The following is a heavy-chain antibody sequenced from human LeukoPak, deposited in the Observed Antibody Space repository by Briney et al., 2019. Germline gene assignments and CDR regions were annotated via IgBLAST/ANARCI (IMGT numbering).Heavy chain of an antibody. CDR2: INTSGSA. J-gene: IGHJ2*01. V-gene: IGHV4-61*02. CDR1: GGSVSSDTYY. Sequence: SQTLSLTCTVSGGSVSSDTYYWTWIRQPAGKGLEWIGRINTSGSASYNPSLKSRVTMSVDTSKNQFSLKLSSVTAADTAVYYCARDQGVGDEYFDLWGRGTLVTVSS. CDR3: ARDQGVGDEYFDL. D-gene: IGHD1-26*01.